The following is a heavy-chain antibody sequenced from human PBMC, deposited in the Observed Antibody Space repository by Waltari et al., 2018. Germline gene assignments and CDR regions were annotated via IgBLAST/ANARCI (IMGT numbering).Heavy chain of an antibody. V-gene: IGHV4-30-2*01. CDR1: GGSISSGGYS. Sequence: QLQLQESGSGLVKPSQTLSLTCAVSGGSISSGGYSWSWIRQPPGKGLEWIGYIYHSGSTYYNPSLKSRVTISVDRSKNQFSLKLSSVTAADTAVYYCARENDFWSPLGAFDIWGQGTMVTVSS. J-gene: IGHJ3*02. CDR2: IYHSGST. CDR3: ARENDFWSPLGAFDI. D-gene: IGHD3-3*01.